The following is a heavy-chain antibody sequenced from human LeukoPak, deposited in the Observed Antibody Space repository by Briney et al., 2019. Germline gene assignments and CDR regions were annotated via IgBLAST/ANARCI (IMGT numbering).Heavy chain of an antibody. CDR2: ISWNSGSI. D-gene: IGHD6-19*01. CDR3: AKDIGTRYSSGWYYQ. V-gene: IGHV3-9*01. Sequence: GGSLRLSCAASGFTFDDYAMHWVRQAPGKGLEWVSGISWNSGSIGYADSVKGRFTISRDNAKNSLYLQMNSLRAEDTALYYCAKDIGTRYSSGWYYQWGQGTLVTVSS. J-gene: IGHJ4*02. CDR1: GFTFDDYA.